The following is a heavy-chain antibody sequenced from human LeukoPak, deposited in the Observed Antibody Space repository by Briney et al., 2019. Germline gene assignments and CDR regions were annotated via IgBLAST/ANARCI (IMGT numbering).Heavy chain of an antibody. J-gene: IGHJ4*02. CDR3: AKDIAHRYESPIDY. Sequence: GGSLRLSCAASGFTFSSYWMHWVRQAPGKGLVWVSRINSDGSSTTYADSVKGRFTISRDIAKNTLYLQMKSLRAEDTAVYYCAKDIAHRYESPIDYWGQGTLVTVSS. CDR1: GFTFSSYW. CDR2: INSDGSST. V-gene: IGHV3-74*01. D-gene: IGHD3-22*01.